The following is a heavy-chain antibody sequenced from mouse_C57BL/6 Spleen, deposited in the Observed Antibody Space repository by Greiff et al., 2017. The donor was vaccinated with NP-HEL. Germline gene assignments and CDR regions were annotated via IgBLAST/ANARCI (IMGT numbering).Heavy chain of an antibody. Sequence: VQLQESGAELVKPGASVKISCKASGYAFSSYWMNWVKQRPGKGLEWIGQIYPGDGDTNYNGKFKGKATLTADKSSSTAYMQLSSLTSEDSAVYFCARRVGHYAMDYWGQGTSVTVSS. CDR1: GYAFSSYW. CDR3: ARRVGHYAMDY. V-gene: IGHV1-80*01. D-gene: IGHD4-1*01. CDR2: IYPGDGDT. J-gene: IGHJ4*01.